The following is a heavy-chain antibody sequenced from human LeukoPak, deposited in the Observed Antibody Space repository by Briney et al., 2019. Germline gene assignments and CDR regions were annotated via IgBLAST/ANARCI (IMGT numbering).Heavy chain of an antibody. J-gene: IGHJ4*02. CDR2: INWNGGST. Sequence: PGGSLRLSCAASGFTFDDYGMSWVRQAPGKGLECVSGINWNGGSTGYADSVKGRFTISRDNAKNSLYLQMNSLRAEDTALYYCARALSGYDSSGYWAGPARYYFDYWGQGTLVTVSS. CDR1: GFTFDDYG. V-gene: IGHV3-20*04. D-gene: IGHD3-22*01. CDR3: ARALSGYDSSGYWAGPARYYFDY.